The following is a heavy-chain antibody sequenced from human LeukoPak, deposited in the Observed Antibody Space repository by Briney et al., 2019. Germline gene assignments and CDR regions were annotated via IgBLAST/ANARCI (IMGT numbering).Heavy chain of an antibody. CDR3: ARGQWLVTSSFDS. CDR1: GFTFSSYA. D-gene: IGHD6-19*01. CDR2: ISYDGSNT. Sequence: GGSLRLSCAASGFTFSSYAMHWVRQAPGKGLEWVAVISYDGSNTYSADSVKGRFTISRDNSKNTLYLQMNSLRAEDTALYYCARGQWLVTSSFDSWGQGTLVTVSS. J-gene: IGHJ4*02. V-gene: IGHV3-30-3*01.